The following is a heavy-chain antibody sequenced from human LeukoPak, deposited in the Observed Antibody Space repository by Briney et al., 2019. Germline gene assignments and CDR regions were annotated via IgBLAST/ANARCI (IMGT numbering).Heavy chain of an antibody. J-gene: IGHJ4*02. CDR2: IWHDGSHK. Sequence: PGGSLRLSCAASGFAFNTYAMHWVRQAPGKGLEWVTLIWHDGSHKFYIDSVRGRFTISRDNSKNTVYLQMNGLRAEDTAVYYCARASYGDYVDYWGQGTLVTVSS. CDR3: ARASYGDYVDY. D-gene: IGHD4-17*01. V-gene: IGHV3-33*01. CDR1: GFAFNTYA.